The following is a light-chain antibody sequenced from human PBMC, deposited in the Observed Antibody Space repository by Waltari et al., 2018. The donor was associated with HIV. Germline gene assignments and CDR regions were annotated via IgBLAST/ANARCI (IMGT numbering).Light chain of an antibody. V-gene: IGLV3-19*01. J-gene: IGLJ3*02. Sequence: SSELTQDPAVSVALGQTVRITCQGDSLRSYYASWYQQKPGQAPVIFIYGKNNRPSGIPDRFSGSSSGNTASLTITGAQAEDEADYYCNSRDSSGNHLGVFGRGTKLTVL. CDR1: SLRSYY. CDR2: GKN. CDR3: NSRDSSGNHLGV.